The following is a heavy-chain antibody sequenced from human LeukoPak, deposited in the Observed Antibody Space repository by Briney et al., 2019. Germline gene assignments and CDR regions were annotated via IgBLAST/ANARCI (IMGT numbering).Heavy chain of an antibody. CDR1: GFTFSDDY. CDR3: ARGVSYDILTGPRDAFDI. Sequence: RVSLRLSFSASGFTFSDDYRSWIRQAPAKGLEWVSYISSSGSTIYYADSVKGRFTISRDNAKISLYLQMNSLRAEDTAVYYCARGVSYDILTGPRDAFDIWGQGTMVTVSS. J-gene: IGHJ3*02. CDR2: ISSSGSTI. D-gene: IGHD3-9*01. V-gene: IGHV3-11*01.